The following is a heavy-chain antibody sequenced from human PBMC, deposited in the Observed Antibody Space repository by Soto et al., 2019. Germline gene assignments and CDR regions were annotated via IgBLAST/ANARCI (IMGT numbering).Heavy chain of an antibody. V-gene: IGHV3-64D*06. D-gene: IGHD3-16*02. CDR2: ISSNGGST. CDR3: VKDRAYYDYVWGSYRSTHYFDY. Sequence: PGGSLRLSCSASGFTFSSYAMHWVRQAPGKGLEYVSAISSNGGSTYYADSVKGRFTISRDNSKNTLYLQMNSLRAEDTAVYYCVKDRAYYDYVWGSYRSTHYFDYWGQGTLVTVSS. J-gene: IGHJ4*02. CDR1: GFTFSSYA.